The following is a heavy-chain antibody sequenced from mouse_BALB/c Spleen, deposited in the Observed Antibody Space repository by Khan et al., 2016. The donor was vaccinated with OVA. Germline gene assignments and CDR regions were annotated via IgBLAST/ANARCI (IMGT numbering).Heavy chain of an antibody. D-gene: IGHD2-14*01. Sequence: VQLQQSGAELARPGASVKMSCKASGYTFTTYPIHWVKQRPGQGLEWIGYIIPSNDYTNYNQKFKDRATLTADKSSSTAYMQLSSLTSEDSAVEYCVREGAYYRSDGWFAYWGQGTLVTVSA. CDR2: IIPSNDYT. J-gene: IGHJ3*01. V-gene: IGHV1-4*01. CDR1: GYTFTTYP. CDR3: VREGAYYRSDGWFAY.